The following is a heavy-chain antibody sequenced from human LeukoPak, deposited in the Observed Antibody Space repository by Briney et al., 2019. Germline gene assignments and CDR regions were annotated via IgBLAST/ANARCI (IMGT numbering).Heavy chain of an antibody. Sequence: ASVKVSCKASGYTFTGHYMHWVRQAPGQGLEWMGWISPNSGGTNYAQKFQGRVTMTRDTSISTAYMELSSLRSDDTAVYYCAREAYDSGSFRTDYYYMDVWGKGTTVTFSS. V-gene: IGHV1-2*02. D-gene: IGHD3-10*01. J-gene: IGHJ6*03. CDR3: AREAYDSGSFRTDYYYMDV. CDR2: ISPNSGGT. CDR1: GYTFTGHY.